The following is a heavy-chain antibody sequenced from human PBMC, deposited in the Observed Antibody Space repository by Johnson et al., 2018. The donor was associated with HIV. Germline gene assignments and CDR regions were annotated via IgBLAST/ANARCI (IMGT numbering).Heavy chain of an antibody. Sequence: QLVESGGGVVQPGRSLRLSCAASGFTFDDYAMQWVRQAPGKGLEWVSGISWNSGSIGYADSVKGRFPISRDNAKNSLYVQMNSLRAEDTALYYCAKGLRLGELSLRVDAFDIWGQGTMVTVSS. CDR1: GFTFDDYA. CDR2: ISWNSGSI. D-gene: IGHD3-16*02. CDR3: AKGLRLGELSLRVDAFDI. J-gene: IGHJ3*02. V-gene: IGHV3-9*01.